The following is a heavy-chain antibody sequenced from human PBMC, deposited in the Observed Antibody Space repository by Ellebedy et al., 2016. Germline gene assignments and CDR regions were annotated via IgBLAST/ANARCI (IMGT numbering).Heavy chain of an antibody. CDR3: TTDRLYYDYVWGSYRYTDVDY. D-gene: IGHD3-16*02. CDR2: ISGSGGST. Sequence: ETLSLTXAASGFTFSSYAMSWVRQAPGKGLEWVSAISGSGGSTYYADSVKGRFTISRDNSKNTLYLQMNSLKTEDTAVYYCTTDRLYYDYVWGSYRYTDVDYWGQGTLVTVSS. CDR1: GFTFSSYA. J-gene: IGHJ4*02. V-gene: IGHV3-23*01.